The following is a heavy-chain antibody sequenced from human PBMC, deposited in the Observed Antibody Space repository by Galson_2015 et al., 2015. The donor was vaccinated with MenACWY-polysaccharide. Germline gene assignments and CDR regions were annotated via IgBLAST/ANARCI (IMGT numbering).Heavy chain of an antibody. CDR2: ISAYNGNT. J-gene: IGHJ6*02. CDR3: ARDGPTNYDFGSGAWSLGYYYYYGMDV. V-gene: IGHV1-18*01. Sequence: QSGAEVKKPGASVKVSCKASGYTFASYGISWVRQAPGQGLEWMGWISAYNGNTNYAQKLQGRVTMTTDTSTSTAYMELSSLRSEDTAVYYCARDGPTNYDFGSGAWSLGYYYYYGMDVWGQGTTVTVSS. CDR1: GYTFASYG. D-gene: IGHD3-3*01.